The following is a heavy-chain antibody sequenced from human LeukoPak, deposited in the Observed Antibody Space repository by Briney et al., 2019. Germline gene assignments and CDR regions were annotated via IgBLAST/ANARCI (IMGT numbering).Heavy chain of an antibody. Sequence: SLRLSCAASGFTFDNYAMHWVRQAPGRGLEWVAVISYDGGNKYYADSVKGRFTISRDNSKNTLYLQMNSLRAEDTALYYCARDVRYSSIWTDAFDIWGQGTMASV. D-gene: IGHD6-13*01. V-gene: IGHV3-30-3*01. CDR3: ARDVRYSSIWTDAFDI. J-gene: IGHJ3*02. CDR2: ISYDGGNK. CDR1: GFTFDNYA.